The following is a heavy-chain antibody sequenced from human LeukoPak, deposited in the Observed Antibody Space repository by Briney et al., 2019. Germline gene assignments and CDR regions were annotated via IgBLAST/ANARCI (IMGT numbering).Heavy chain of an antibody. CDR3: ARDQEGFLEWLPHNWFDP. CDR1: GFTFSSDS. D-gene: IGHD3-3*01. Sequence: GGALRLSCAASGFTFSSDSMNWVRQAPGKGLELVSSISSSSSYIYYADSVKGRFTISRDNAKNSLYLQMNSLRAEDTAVYYCARDQEGFLEWLPHNWFDPWGQGTLVTVSS. J-gene: IGHJ5*02. V-gene: IGHV3-21*01. CDR2: ISSSSSYI.